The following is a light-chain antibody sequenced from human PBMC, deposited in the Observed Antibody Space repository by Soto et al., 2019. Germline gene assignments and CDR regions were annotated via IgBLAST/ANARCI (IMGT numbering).Light chain of an antibody. CDR3: QSYDSSLSGYVV. J-gene: IGLJ2*01. Sequence: QSVLTQPASVSGAPGQSVTISFTGSSSNIGAGYDVHWYQQLPGTAPKLLIYGNSNRPSGVPDRFSGSKSGTSASLAITGLQAEDEADYYCQSYDSSLSGYVVVGGGTQLTVL. CDR2: GNS. V-gene: IGLV1-40*01. CDR1: SSNIGAGYD.